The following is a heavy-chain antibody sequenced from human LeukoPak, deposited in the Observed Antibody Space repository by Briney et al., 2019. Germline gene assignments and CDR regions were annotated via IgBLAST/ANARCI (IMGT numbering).Heavy chain of an antibody. J-gene: IGHJ6*03. CDR1: GYTFTSYH. V-gene: IGHV1-46*01. CDR2: INPSGGSP. D-gene: IGHD1-26*01. CDR3: ARAQGSYYHYYMDV. Sequence: ASVKVSCKASGYTFTSYHLHWVRLAPGQGLEWMGIINPSGGSPNYAQKFQGRVTMTRDMSTSTVNMELSSLRSEDTAVYYCARAQGSYYHYYMDVWGKGTTVTVSS.